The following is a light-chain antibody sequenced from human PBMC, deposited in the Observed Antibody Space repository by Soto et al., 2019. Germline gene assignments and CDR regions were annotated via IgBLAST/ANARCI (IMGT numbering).Light chain of an antibody. CDR2: EVS. V-gene: IGLV2-14*01. CDR3: SSYTSSSTIL. Sequence: SVLTQPGPVCGSGGETVPFSSTGTSGGVGGYEYVSWYRQHPARAPKLVFYEVSQRPSGDSKRCGGTQSGHPASLTIPGLLPVDEADQYCSSYTSSSTILFGAGTKVTVL. CDR1: SGGVGGYEY. J-gene: IGLJ1*01.